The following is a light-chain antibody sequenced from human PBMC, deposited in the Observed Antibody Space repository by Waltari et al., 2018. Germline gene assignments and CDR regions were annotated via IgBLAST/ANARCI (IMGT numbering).Light chain of an antibody. CDR2: EFN. V-gene: IGLV2-18*02. J-gene: IGLJ2*01. Sequence: QSALTQPPSVSGSPGQSVTISCTGTSSDVGNDNRVSWYQQPPATAPNVVIYEFNNPPSGVPDRVAGSKSGNTAYLTISGLQAEDEADYYCSSYTSSTTVVFGGGTKLAVL. CDR3: SSYTSSTTVV. CDR1: SSDVGNDNR.